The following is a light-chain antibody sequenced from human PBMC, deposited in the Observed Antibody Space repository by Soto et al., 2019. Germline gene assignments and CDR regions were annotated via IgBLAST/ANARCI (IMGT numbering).Light chain of an antibody. J-gene: IGLJ1*01. CDR1: SSDVGGYNY. CDR3: SSYTSSSTNV. Sequence: QSALTQPASVSGSPGQSITISCTGTSSDVGGYNYVSWYQQHPGKAPKLMIYDVSNRPSGVSNRFSGSKSGNTASLTISGLQAEDEAEYYCSSYTSSSTNVFRTGTKLTVL. CDR2: DVS. V-gene: IGLV2-14*01.